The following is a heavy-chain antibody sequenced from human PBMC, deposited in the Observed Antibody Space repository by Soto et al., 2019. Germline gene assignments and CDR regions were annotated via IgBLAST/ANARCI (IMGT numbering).Heavy chain of an antibody. CDR3: ASPNYDFWSGYPPPTAFDI. CDR2: IYPGDSDT. V-gene: IGHV5-51*01. Sequence: PGESLKISCKGSGYSFTSYWIGWVRQMPGKGLEWMGIIYPGDSDTRYSPSFQGQVTISADKSISTAYLQWSSLKASDTAMYYWASPNYDFWSGYPPPTAFDIWGQGTMVTVSS. J-gene: IGHJ3*02. CDR1: GYSFTSYW. D-gene: IGHD3-3*01.